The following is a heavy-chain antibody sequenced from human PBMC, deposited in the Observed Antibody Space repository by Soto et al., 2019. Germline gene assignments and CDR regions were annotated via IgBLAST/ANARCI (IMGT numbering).Heavy chain of an antibody. CDR3: ARLSGTYGRRHYFDY. D-gene: IGHD3-16*01. J-gene: IGHJ4*02. CDR2: ISSSSSYI. CDR1: GFTFSSYS. V-gene: IGHV3-21*01. Sequence: EVQLVESGGGLVKPGGSLRLSCAASGFTFSSYSMNWVRQAPGKGLEWVSSISSSSSYIYYADSVKGRFTISRDNAKNSLYLQMNSLRPEDTAVYYCARLSGTYGRRHYFDYWGQGTLVTVSS.